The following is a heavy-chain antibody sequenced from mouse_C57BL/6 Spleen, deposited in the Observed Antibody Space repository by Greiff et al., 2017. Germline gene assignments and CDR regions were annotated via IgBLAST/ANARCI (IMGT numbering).Heavy chain of an antibody. CDR3: ARDDWGCDY. V-gene: IGHV5-4*01. D-gene: IGHD3-3*01. CDR1: GFTFSSYA. CDR2: ISDGGSYT. Sequence: EVKLMESGGGLVKPGGSLKLSCAASGFTFSSYAMSWVRQTPEKRLEWVATISDGGSYTYYPDNVKGRFTISRDNAKNNLYLQMSHLKSEDTAMYYCARDDWGCDYWGQGTTLTVSS. J-gene: IGHJ2*01.